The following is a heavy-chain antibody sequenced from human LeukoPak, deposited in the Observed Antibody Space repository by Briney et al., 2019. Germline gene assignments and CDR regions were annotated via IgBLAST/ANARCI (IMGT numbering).Heavy chain of an antibody. CDR3: ARLASSGWYGAIDY. J-gene: IGHJ4*02. CDR2: ISGSGGST. CDR1: GFTFSSYS. Sequence: GGSLRLSCAASGFTFSSYSMSWVRQAPGKGLEWVSAISGSGGSTYYADSVKGRFTISRDNSKNTLYLQMNSLRAEDTALYYCARLASSGWYGAIDYWGQGTLVTVSS. D-gene: IGHD6-19*01. V-gene: IGHV3-23*01.